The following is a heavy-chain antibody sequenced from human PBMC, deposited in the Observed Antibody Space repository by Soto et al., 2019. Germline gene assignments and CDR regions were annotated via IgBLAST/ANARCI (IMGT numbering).Heavy chain of an antibody. CDR1: GFTFSSYS. CDR3: ARDCPGSSTTCYGSEWFDS. D-gene: IGHD2-2*01. V-gene: IGHV3-48*01. J-gene: IGHJ5*01. CDR2: ISSSRSTI. Sequence: GSLRLSCAASGFTFSSYSMNWVRQAPGKGLEWVSYISSSRSTIYYADSVKGRFTISRDNAKNSLYLQMNSLRAEDTAVYYCARDCPGSSTTCYGSEWFDSWGQGTLVTVSS.